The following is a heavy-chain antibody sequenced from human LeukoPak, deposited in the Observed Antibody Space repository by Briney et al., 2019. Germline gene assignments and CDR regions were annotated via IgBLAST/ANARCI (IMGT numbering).Heavy chain of an antibody. Sequence: PGGSLRLSCTGSGFTFSNYEMNWVRQAPGKGLEWLSYISSVGSSINYADSVKGRFSISRDNAKNSLYLHMNGLRADDTAVYCCAMIAGLWAFDHWGQGVLVTVSS. CDR2: ISSVGSSI. D-gene: IGHD3-16*01. J-gene: IGHJ4*02. CDR3: AMIAGLWAFDH. V-gene: IGHV3-48*03. CDR1: GFTFSNYE.